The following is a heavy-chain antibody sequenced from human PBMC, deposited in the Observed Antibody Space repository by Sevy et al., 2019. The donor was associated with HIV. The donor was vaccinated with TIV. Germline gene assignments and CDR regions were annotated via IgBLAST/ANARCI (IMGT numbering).Heavy chain of an antibody. CDR3: ARDGGCTSTSCLLSFDF. CDR2: ISSGSSYI. V-gene: IGHV3-21*01. CDR1: GFTFSTYT. D-gene: IGHD2-2*01. Sequence: GGSLRLSCAASGFTFSTYTMNWVRQAPGKGLEWVSSISSGSSYIYYAHSVKGRFTISRDNAKNSLYLQMNSLRAEDTAIYYCARDGGCTSTSCLLSFDFWGQGTPVTVSS. J-gene: IGHJ4*02.